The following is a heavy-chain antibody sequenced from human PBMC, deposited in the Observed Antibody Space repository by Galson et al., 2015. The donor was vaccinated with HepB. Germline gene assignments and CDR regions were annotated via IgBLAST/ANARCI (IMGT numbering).Heavy chain of an antibody. V-gene: IGHV3-15*01. CDR3: CTVERYIDYNWFDP. J-gene: IGHJ5*02. D-gene: IGHD3-3*01. Sequence: SLRLSCAASGFIFSKAWMSWFRQAPGKGLEWVGRIKDKGDGATIDYAEPVKGRFMISRDDSENTLYLQMNSLKVEDTAVYYCCTVERYIDYNWFDPRGQGTLVTVSS. CDR1: GFIFSKAW. CDR2: IKDKGDGATI.